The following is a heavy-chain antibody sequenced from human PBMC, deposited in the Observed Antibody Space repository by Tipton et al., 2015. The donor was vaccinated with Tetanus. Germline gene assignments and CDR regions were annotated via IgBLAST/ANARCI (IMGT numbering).Heavy chain of an antibody. CDR1: GGSISSGGYY. V-gene: IGHV4-31*03. Sequence: TLSLTCTVSGGSISSGGYYWSWIRQHPGKGLEWIGYIYYGGSTYYNPSLKSRVTISVDTSKNQFSLKLSSVTAADTAVYYCARVSPHTGYYDILTGYYGWFDPWGQGTLVTVSS. CDR2: IYYGGST. CDR3: ARVSPHTGYYDILTGYYGWFDP. D-gene: IGHD3-9*01. J-gene: IGHJ5*02.